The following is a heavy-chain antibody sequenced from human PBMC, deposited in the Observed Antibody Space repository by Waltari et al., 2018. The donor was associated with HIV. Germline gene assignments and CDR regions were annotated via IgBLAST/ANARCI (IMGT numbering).Heavy chain of an antibody. V-gene: IGHV3-30*18. Sequence: LRLSCAASGFNFSSFDIHWVRQGPGKGLEWVAFISFDGNNKYYADSVKGRFTFSRDNSKNTVYLQMNSLRREDTSVFYCAKGGGGPELTNWGQGTLVTVSS. CDR2: ISFDGNNK. D-gene: IGHD1-7*01. CDR1: GFNFSSFD. J-gene: IGHJ4*02. CDR3: AKGGGGPELTN.